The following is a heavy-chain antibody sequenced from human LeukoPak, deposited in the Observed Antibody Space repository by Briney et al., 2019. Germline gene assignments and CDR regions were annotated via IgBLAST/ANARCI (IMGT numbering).Heavy chain of an antibody. D-gene: IGHD3-22*01. CDR1: GFTFSNYA. V-gene: IGHV3-30*19. CDR3: ARDGGHFYASSRYYLYFDF. Sequence: PGGSLRLSCAASGFTFSNYAMHWVRQAPGKGLEWVAVISYDGSNKYYADSVKGRFTISRDGSKNTLYLQMNSLRAEDTAVYYCARDGGHFYASSRYYLYFDFWGQGTLVTVSS. CDR2: ISYDGSNK. J-gene: IGHJ4*02.